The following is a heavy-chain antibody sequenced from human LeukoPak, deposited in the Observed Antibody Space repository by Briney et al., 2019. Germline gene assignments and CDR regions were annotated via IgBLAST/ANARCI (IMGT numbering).Heavy chain of an antibody. J-gene: IGHJ4*02. CDR1: GFTFSSYW. D-gene: IGHD5-24*01. Sequence: PGRSLRLSCAASGFTFSSYWMSLVRQAPGKGLEWVANIKQDGSEKYYVDSVKGRFTISRDNAKNSLYLQMNSLRAEDTAVYYCARGMATIFYYFDYWGQGTLVTVSS. CDR3: ARGMATIFYYFDY. CDR2: IKQDGSEK. V-gene: IGHV3-7*01.